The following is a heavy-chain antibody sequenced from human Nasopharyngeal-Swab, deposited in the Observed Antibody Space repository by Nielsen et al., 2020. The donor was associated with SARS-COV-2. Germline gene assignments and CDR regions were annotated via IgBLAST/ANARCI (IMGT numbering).Heavy chain of an antibody. Sequence: ASVKVSCKASGYTFTSYVINWVRQATGQGLEWMGWMNPNSGNTGYAQKFQGRVTMTRNTSISTAYMELSSLRSEDTAVYYCARGPATVTPSYYYYYMDVWGKGTTVTVSS. V-gene: IGHV1-8*01. D-gene: IGHD4-17*01. CDR3: ARGPATVTPSYYYYYMDV. J-gene: IGHJ6*03. CDR2: MNPNSGNT. CDR1: GYTFTSYV.